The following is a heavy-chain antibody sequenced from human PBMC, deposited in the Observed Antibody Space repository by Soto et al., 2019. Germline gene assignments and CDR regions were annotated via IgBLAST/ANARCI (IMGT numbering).Heavy chain of an antibody. CDR1: GGSISSYY. CDR2: IYYSGST. J-gene: IGHJ1*01. D-gene: IGHD6-19*01. CDR3: ARTNRYSSGWYAPAEYFQH. V-gene: IGHV4-59*08. Sequence: QVQLQESGPGLVKPSETLSLTCTVSGGSISSYYWSWIRQPPGKGLEWIGYIYYSGSTNYNPSLKSRVTISVDTSKNQFSLKLSSVTAADTAVYYCARTNRYSSGWYAPAEYFQHWGQGTLVTVSS.